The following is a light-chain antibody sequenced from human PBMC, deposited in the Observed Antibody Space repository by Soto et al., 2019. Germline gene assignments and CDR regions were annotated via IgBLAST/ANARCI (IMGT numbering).Light chain of an antibody. V-gene: IGLV2-18*02. CDR2: EVT. CDR3: TSYTSSAPPCV. J-gene: IGLJ1*01. CDR1: SSDVGSNNR. Sequence: QSALTQPPSVSGSPGQSVTISCTGTSSDVGSNNRVSWYQQPPGTAPKLMIYEVTNRPSGVPDRFSGSKSGNTASLTISGLRAEDEAEYYCTSYTSSAPPCVFGPGTKLTVL.